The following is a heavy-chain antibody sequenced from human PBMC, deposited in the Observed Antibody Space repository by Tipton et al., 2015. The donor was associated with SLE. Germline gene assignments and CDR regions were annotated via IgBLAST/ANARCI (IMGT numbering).Heavy chain of an antibody. CDR3: ARTQYTFGGVIAPFDY. D-gene: IGHD3-16*02. V-gene: IGHV4-31*03. CDR1: GGSVSSGGYY. J-gene: IGHJ4*02. CDR2: IYNSGGT. Sequence: TLSLICTVSGGSVSSGGYYWSWIRQHPGKGLEWIGYIYNSGGTDYSPSLKSRVTISVDTSKNQFSLKLSSVTAADTAVYYCARTQYTFGGVIAPFDYWGQGTLVTVSS.